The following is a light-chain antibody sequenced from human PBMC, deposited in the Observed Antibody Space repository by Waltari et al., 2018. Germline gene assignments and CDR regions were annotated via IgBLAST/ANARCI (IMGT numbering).Light chain of an antibody. CDR3: QQYNNRPHWT. Sequence: EIVMTPSPTTLSVSPGESATISCSARQSGRNNLVLYQQKPGQAPRLLIYGASTRVTGSPARLSGSGSGTEFTLTISSMQSEDFAVYYCQQYNNRPHWTFGQGTKVEIK. CDR1: QSGRNN. CDR2: GAS. J-gene: IGKJ1*01. V-gene: IGKV3-15*01.